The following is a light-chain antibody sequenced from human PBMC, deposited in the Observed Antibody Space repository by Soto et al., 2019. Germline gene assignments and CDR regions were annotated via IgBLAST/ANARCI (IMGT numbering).Light chain of an antibody. Sequence: QSALTQPASVSGSLGQSITISCTGTISDLGGYNYVSWYQQYPGKAPRLVIYEVTNRPSGVSNRFSGSKSGNTASLTISGLQADDEADYYCNSFTDSSLYVFGTGTQLTVL. V-gene: IGLV2-14*01. CDR1: ISDLGGYNY. CDR2: EVT. CDR3: NSFTDSSLYV. J-gene: IGLJ1*01.